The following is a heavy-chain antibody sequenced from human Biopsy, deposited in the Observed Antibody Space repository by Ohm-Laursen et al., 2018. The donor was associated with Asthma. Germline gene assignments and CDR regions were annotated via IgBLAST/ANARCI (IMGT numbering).Heavy chain of an antibody. D-gene: IGHD3-9*01. Sequence: SSVKVSCKASGGTFSSYAISWVRQAPGQGLEWMGGLIPVLGTPDHAQMFEGRVTITADESTSTAYMELSSLRSEDTAVYYCARTYYDFLTGQVNDAFAIWGQGTMVTVSS. V-gene: IGHV1-69*01. CDR3: ARTYYDFLTGQVNDAFAI. CDR1: GGTFSSYA. CDR2: LIPVLGTP. J-gene: IGHJ3*02.